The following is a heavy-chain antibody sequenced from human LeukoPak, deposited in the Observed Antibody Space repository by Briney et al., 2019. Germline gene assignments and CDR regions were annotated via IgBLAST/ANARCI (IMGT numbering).Heavy chain of an antibody. CDR1: EFTFSSYG. Sequence: GGSLRLSYGVSEFTFSSYGIRWVRQAPGKGLEWVAAISYHEMNKHYADSVKGRFTISRDNSKNTLYLQMNSLRPEDTGVYYYVMRGSVWDLDYRVQGTQVTVSS. CDR2: ISYHEMNK. V-gene: IGHV3-30*03. CDR3: VMRGSVWDLDY. D-gene: IGHD6-19*01. J-gene: IGHJ4*02.